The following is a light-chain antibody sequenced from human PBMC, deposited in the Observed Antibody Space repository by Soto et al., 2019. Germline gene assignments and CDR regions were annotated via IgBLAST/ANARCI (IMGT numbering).Light chain of an antibody. CDR3: GTWDSSLSAGV. V-gene: IGLV1-51*01. Sequence: QSVLTQPPSVSAAPGQTVTISCSGSISSIGSNFVSWYQQLPGTAPKLLIYDSYKRPSGIPELFSGSKSGTSATLDITGLQTGDEADYYCGTWDSSLSAGVFGGGTKLTVL. J-gene: IGLJ2*01. CDR1: ISSIGSNF. CDR2: DSY.